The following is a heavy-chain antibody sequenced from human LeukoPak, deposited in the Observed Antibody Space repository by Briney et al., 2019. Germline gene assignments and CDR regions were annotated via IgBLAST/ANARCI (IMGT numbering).Heavy chain of an antibody. D-gene: IGHD3-22*01. CDR2: IYYSGST. V-gene: IGHV4-61*01. Sequence: SETLSPTCSVSGGSISSGSYYWSWIRQPPGKGLEWIGYIYYSGSTNYNPSLKSRVTISGDTSKNQFSLKLSSVTAADTAVYFCARVDYDGSGYNFDYWGQGTLVTVSS. CDR3: ARVDYDGSGYNFDY. CDR1: GGSISSGSYY. J-gene: IGHJ4*02.